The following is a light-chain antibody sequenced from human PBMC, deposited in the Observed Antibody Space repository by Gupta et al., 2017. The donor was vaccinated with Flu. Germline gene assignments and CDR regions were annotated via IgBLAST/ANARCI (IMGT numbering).Light chain of an antibody. Sequence: DIHMTQSPSTLSASVGDRVTITCRASQSISSYLAWYQQKPGKAPKLLIYKASSLESGVPSRFSGSGSGTEFTLTISSLQPDDFATYYCQQYKSYPLTLGGGTKVEIK. J-gene: IGKJ4*01. CDR2: KAS. CDR3: QQYKSYPLT. V-gene: IGKV1-5*03. CDR1: QSISSY.